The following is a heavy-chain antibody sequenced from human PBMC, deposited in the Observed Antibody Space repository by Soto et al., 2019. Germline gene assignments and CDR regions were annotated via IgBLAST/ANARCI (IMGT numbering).Heavy chain of an antibody. Sequence: QVQLQQWGAGLLKPSETLSLTCAVYGGSFSGYYWSWIRQPPGKGLEWIGEINHSGSTNYNPSLKSRVTISVDTPKNQFSLKLSSVTAADTAVYYCARAGYSSTWYLPFDSWGQGTLVTVS. V-gene: IGHV4-34*01. CDR2: INHSGST. CDR3: ARAGYSSTWYLPFDS. CDR1: GGSFSGYY. J-gene: IGHJ4*02. D-gene: IGHD6-13*01.